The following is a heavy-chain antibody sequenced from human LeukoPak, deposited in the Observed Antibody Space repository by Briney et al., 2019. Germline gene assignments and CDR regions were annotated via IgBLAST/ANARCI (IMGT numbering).Heavy chain of an antibody. CDR2: IYYSGST. D-gene: IGHD5-24*01. J-gene: IGHJ3*02. CDR3: AREAYRRDGYTEDAFDI. CDR1: GGSISSGGYY. Sequence: SETLSLTCTVSGGSISSGGYYWSWIRQHPGKGLEWIGYIYYSGSTYYNPSLKSRVTISVDTSKNQFSLKLSSVTAADTAVYYCAREAYRRDGYTEDAFDIWGQGTMVTVSS. V-gene: IGHV4-31*03.